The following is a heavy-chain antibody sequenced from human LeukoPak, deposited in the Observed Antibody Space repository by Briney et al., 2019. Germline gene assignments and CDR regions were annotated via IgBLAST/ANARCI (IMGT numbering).Heavy chain of an antibody. V-gene: IGHV3-66*01. D-gene: IGHD5-18*01. CDR3: ARGYSYSWGY. J-gene: IGHJ4*02. Sequence: GGSLRLSCAASGFTVSSVYMSWVRQAPGKGLEWVSVLYSGGSTYYADSVKGRFTISRDNSMNTLYLQMNSLRAEDTAVYYCARGYSYSWGYWGQGALVTVSS. CDR1: GFTVSSVY. CDR2: LYSGGST.